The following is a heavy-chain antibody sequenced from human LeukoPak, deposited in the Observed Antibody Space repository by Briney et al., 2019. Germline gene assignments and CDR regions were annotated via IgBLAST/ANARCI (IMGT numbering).Heavy chain of an antibody. CDR1: GGSISSYY. CDR2: MYYSGSTT. V-gene: IGHV4-59*08. Sequence: SETLSLTCSVSGGSISSYYWSWIRQPPGKGLEWIGYMYYSGSTTSYNPSLKSRVTISVDTSNNQFSLKLSSVTAADTAVYYCARQDSSSWYYFDFWGQGTLVTVSS. D-gene: IGHD6-13*01. J-gene: IGHJ4*02. CDR3: ARQDSSSWYYFDF.